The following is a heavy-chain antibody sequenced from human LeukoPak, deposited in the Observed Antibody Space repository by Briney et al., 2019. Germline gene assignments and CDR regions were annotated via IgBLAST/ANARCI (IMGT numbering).Heavy chain of an antibody. D-gene: IGHD1-7*01. CDR1: GFTFSSYG. CDR3: TRSITGITAHFDY. J-gene: IGHJ4*02. CDR2: ISYDGSNR. V-gene: IGHV3-30*03. Sequence: PGGSLRLSCAASGFTFSSYGMHWVRQAPGKGLEWVAVISYDGSNRYYADSVKGRFTISRDTSKNTLYLQMNSLKTEDTAMYYCTRSITGITAHFDYWGQGTLVTVSS.